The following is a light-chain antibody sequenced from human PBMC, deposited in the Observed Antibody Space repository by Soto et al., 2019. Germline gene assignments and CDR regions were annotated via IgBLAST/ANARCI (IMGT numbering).Light chain of an antibody. J-gene: IGKJ1*01. V-gene: IGKV3-20*01. CDR2: GAS. CDR3: QQYGSSPPWT. CDR1: QSVSSSY. Sequence: EIVLTQSPATLSLSPGERATLSCRASQSVSSSYLAWYQQKPGQAPRLIIYGASSRATGIPDRFSGSGSGTDFTPTISRLEPEDFAVYYCQQYGSSPPWTXGQGTKVDIK.